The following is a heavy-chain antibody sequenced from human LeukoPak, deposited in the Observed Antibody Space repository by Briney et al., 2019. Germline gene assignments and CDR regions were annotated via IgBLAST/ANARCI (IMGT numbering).Heavy chain of an antibody. CDR1: GGTFSSYA. CDR3: ARTPLGYCSSISCPNDAFDI. V-gene: IGHV1-69*05. Sequence: SVKVSCKASGGTFSSYAISWVRQAPGQGLEWMGGIIPIFGTANYAQKFQGRVTITTDESTSTAYMELSSLRSEDTAVYYCARTPLGYCSSISCPNDAFDIWGQGTMVTVSS. D-gene: IGHD2-2*01. J-gene: IGHJ3*02. CDR2: IIPIFGTA.